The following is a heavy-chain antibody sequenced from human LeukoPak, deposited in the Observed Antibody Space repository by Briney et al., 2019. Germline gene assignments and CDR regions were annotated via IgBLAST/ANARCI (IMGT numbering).Heavy chain of an antibody. J-gene: IGHJ4*02. Sequence: EASVKVSCKASGGTFSSYAISWVRQAPGQGLEWMGRIIPILGIANYAQKFQGRVTMTRDTSTSTVYMELSSLRSEDTAVYYCARDPGPYYDFWSGYYLNYFDYWGQGTLVTVSS. D-gene: IGHD3-3*01. CDR2: IIPILGIA. V-gene: IGHV1-69*04. CDR3: ARDPGPYYDFWSGYYLNYFDY. CDR1: GGTFSSYA.